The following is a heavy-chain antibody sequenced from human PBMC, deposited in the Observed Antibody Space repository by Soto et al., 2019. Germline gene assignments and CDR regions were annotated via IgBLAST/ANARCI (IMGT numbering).Heavy chain of an antibody. J-gene: IGHJ4*02. CDR2: IYYSGST. CDR1: GDSISTCY. CDR3: ARAKSIEHVIVDY. D-gene: IGHD6-6*01. Sequence: SETLSLTCTVSGDSISTCYWSWIRQPPGKGLEWIGYIYYSGSTNYSPSLKSRVTISVDTSKNQFSLNLTSVTAADTAIYYCARAKSIEHVIVDYWGQGILVT. V-gene: IGHV4-59*01.